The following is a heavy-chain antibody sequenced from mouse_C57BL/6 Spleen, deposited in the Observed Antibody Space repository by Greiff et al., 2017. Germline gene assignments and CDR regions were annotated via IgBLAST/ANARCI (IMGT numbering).Heavy chain of an antibody. CDR2: LYPGDGDT. CDR3: ASAPFYFGY. V-gene: IGHV1-82*01. Sequence: VQLQESGPELVKPGASVKLSCKASGYAFSSSWMNWVKQRPGKGLEWIGRLYPGDGDTKYNGKFKGKATVTADKSSSTAFMQLSSLTSEASSVYFCASAPFYFGYWGQGTTLTVSS. J-gene: IGHJ2*01. CDR1: GYAFSSSW.